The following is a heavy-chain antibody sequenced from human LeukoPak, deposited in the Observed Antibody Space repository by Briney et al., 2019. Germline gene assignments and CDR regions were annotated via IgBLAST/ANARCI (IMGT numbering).Heavy chain of an antibody. J-gene: IGHJ5*02. D-gene: IGHD2-2*01. CDR1: GFTFSSYS. CDR2: ISGSSSYI. V-gene: IGHV3-21*04. Sequence: KPGGSLRLSCAASGFTFSSYSMNWVRQAQGRGLEWVSSISGSSSYIYYADSVKGRFTISRDNAKNSLYLQMNSLRVGDTAVYYCAKGPPTPYTSSWYDHWGQGTLVTVSS. CDR3: AKGPPTPYTSSWYDH.